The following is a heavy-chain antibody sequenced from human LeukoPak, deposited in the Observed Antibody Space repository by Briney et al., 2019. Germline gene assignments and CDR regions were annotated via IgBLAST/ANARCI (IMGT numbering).Heavy chain of an antibody. CDR3: RFCTSGSDY. Sequence: SGGSLRLSCEVFGFTFSTSAMSGVRKAPGKGLEWVSGIRASDDTTYCVDSVKGLFTVSRDNSKHTLYQQMNSLRDEDAAVYYCRFCTSGSDYWGQGTLVTVSS. J-gene: IGHJ4*02. CDR2: IRASDDTT. D-gene: IGHD2-8*01. V-gene: IGHV3-23*01. CDR1: GFTFSTSA.